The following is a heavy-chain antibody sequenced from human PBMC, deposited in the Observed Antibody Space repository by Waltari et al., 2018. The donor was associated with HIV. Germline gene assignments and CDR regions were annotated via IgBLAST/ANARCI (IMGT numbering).Heavy chain of an antibody. CDR1: GFTFSNTW. J-gene: IGHJ5*01. V-gene: IGHV3-15*01. CDR2: IKMKAGDETG. Sequence: VHLVESGGDLVKPGGSLRLSCETSGFTFSNTWLSWVRQAPGKGMEWVGGIKMKAGDETGDYAAPVRCRFTISRDDRQNTVYLEMNRLKTEDTGLYYCTTVSSGWYGGWFDSWGQGTLVIVSS. CDR3: TTVSSGWYGGWFDS. D-gene: IGHD6-19*01.